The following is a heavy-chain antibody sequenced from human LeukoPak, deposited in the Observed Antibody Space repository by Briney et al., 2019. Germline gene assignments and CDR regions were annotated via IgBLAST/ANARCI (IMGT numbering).Heavy chain of an antibody. Sequence: ASVKVSCKASGYTFTSYDINWVRQATGQGLEWMGWMNPNSGNTGYAQKFQGRVTITRNTSISTAYMELSSLRSEDTAVYYCARGYCSRTSCPAYYYYYMDVWGKGTTVTVSS. D-gene: IGHD2-2*01. CDR1: GYTFTSYD. CDR3: ARGYCSRTSCPAYYYYYMDV. J-gene: IGHJ6*03. CDR2: MNPNSGNT. V-gene: IGHV1-8*03.